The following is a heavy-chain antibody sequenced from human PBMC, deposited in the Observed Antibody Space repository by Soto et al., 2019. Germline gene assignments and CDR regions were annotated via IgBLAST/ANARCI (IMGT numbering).Heavy chain of an antibody. V-gene: IGHV1-58*01. CDR2: IVVGSGNT. D-gene: IGHD6-19*01. CDR3: AAYQYSSGWYYFDY. Sequence: SVKVSCKACGVSFTISAVHGVRQARGQRLEWIGWIVVGSGNTNYAQKFQERVTITRDMSTSTAYMELSSLRSEDTAVYYCAAYQYSSGWYYFDYWGQGTLVTVSS. J-gene: IGHJ4*02. CDR1: GVSFTISA.